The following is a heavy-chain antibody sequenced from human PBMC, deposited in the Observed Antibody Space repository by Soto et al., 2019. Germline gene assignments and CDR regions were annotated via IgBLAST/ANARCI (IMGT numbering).Heavy chain of an antibody. CDR3: ARVLIVWRGSGSVY. D-gene: IGHD1-26*01. V-gene: IGHV1-8*01. Sequence: QVQLVQSGAEVKKPGASVKVSCKASGYTFTSYDIHWVRQATGQGLEWIGWMNPYSGNTGYAQKFQGRVTMTRNTSISTAYMELSSLRSEDTAVYYCARVLIVWRGSGSVYWGQGTLVTVSS. CDR2: MNPYSGNT. J-gene: IGHJ4*02. CDR1: GYTFTSYD.